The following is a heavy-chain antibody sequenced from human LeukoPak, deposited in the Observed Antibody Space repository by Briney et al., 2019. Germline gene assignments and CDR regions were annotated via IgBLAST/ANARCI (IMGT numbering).Heavy chain of an antibody. J-gene: IGHJ4*02. D-gene: IGHD6-13*01. CDR1: GFTFDDYG. V-gene: IGHV3-20*04. CDR3: ARAWFLAAGGGYFDY. Sequence: GGSLRLSCAASGFTFDDYGMSWVRQAPGKGLEWVSGINWNGGSTGYADSVKGRFTISRDNAKNSLYLQMNSLRAEDTALYYCARAWFLAAGGGYFDYWGQGTLVTVSS. CDR2: INWNGGST.